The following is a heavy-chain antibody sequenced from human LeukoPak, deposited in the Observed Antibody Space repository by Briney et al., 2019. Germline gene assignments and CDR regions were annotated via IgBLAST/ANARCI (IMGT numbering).Heavy chain of an antibody. V-gene: IGHV3-48*03. CDR2: ISSSGSTI. J-gene: IGHJ4*02. D-gene: IGHD4-17*01. Sequence: GGSLRLSCAASGFTFSSYEMNWVRQAPGKGLEWVSYISSSGSTIYYADSVKGRFTISRDNAKNSLYLQMNSLRAEDTAVYYCARAGGYGEVFDYWGQGTLVTVSS. CDR1: GFTFSSYE. CDR3: ARAGGYGEVFDY.